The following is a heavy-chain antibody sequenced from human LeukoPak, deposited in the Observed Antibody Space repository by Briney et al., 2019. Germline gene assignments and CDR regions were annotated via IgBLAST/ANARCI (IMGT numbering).Heavy chain of an antibody. Sequence: GASVKVSCKASGGTFSSYAISWVRQAPGQGLEWMGRIIPIFGTANYAQKFQGRVTITADKSTSTAYMELSSLRSEDTAVYYCARADTNYDFWSGSSAFDIWGQGTMVTVTS. J-gene: IGHJ3*02. V-gene: IGHV1-69*06. D-gene: IGHD3-3*01. CDR1: GGTFSSYA. CDR2: IIPIFGTA. CDR3: ARADTNYDFWSGSSAFDI.